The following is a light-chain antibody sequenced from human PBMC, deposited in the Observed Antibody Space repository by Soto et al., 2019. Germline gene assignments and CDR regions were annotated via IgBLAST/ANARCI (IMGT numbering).Light chain of an antibody. Sequence: DIQMTQSPSTLSASVGDRVTITCRASQSISSWLAWYQQKPGKALKLLIYDGSSLESGVPSRFSGSGSGTEFTLTISSLQPDDFATYYCQQYNSYWMFGQGTKVDIK. CDR3: QQYNSYWM. CDR2: DGS. CDR1: QSISSW. V-gene: IGKV1-5*01. J-gene: IGKJ1*01.